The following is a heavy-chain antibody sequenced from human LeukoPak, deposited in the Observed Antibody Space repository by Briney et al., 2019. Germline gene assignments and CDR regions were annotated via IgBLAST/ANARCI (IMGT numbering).Heavy chain of an antibody. Sequence: SETLSLTCAVYGGSFSGYYWSWIRQPPGKGLEWIGEINHSGSTNYNPSLKSRATISVDTSKNQFSLKLSSVTAADTAVYYCARVLTMVRGVVGQYYFDYWGQGTLVTVSS. D-gene: IGHD3-10*01. CDR3: ARVLTMVRGVVGQYYFDY. J-gene: IGHJ4*02. CDR2: INHSGST. CDR1: GGSFSGYY. V-gene: IGHV4-34*01.